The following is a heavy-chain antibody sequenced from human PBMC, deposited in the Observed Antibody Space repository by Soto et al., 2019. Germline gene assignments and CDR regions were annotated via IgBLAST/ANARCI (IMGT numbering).Heavy chain of an antibody. Sequence: EVQLVESGGGLVRPGGSLRLSCAASGFTFSSYWMHWVRQAPGKGLVWVSRINTDESSTTYADSVKGRFTISRDNAKNTLYLQMNSLRAEDTAVYYCARRGPVTGLAYWGQGTLVTVSS. CDR3: ARRGPVTGLAY. J-gene: IGHJ4*02. CDR1: GFTFSSYW. V-gene: IGHV3-74*01. CDR2: INTDESST. D-gene: IGHD1-20*01.